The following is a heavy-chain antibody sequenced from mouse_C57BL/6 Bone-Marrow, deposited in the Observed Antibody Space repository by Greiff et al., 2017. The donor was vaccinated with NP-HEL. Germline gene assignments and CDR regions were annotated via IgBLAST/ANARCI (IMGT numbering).Heavy chain of an antibody. V-gene: IGHV1-55*01. CDR3: ARSGSNYRGGNYFDY. D-gene: IGHD2-5*01. CDR1: GYTFTSYW. Sequence: QVQLQQSGAELVKPGASVKMPCKASGYTFTSYWITWVKQRPGQGLEWIGDIYPGSGSTNYNEKFKSKATLTVDTSSSTAYMQLSSLTSEDSAVYYCARSGSNYRGGNYFDYWGQGTTLTVSS. J-gene: IGHJ2*01. CDR2: IYPGSGST.